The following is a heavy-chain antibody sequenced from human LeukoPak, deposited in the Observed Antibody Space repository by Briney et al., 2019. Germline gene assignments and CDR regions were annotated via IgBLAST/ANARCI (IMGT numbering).Heavy chain of an antibody. CDR1: GGTFSSYA. CDR2: IIPIFGTA. CDR3: ARVNVDTAMVLDY. Sequence: SVKVSCKASGGTFSSYAISWVRQAPGQGLEWMGGIIPIFGTANYAQKFQGRVTITTDESTSTAYMELSSLRSEDTAVYYCARVNVDTAMVLDYWGQGTLVTVSS. V-gene: IGHV1-69*05. J-gene: IGHJ4*02. D-gene: IGHD5-18*01.